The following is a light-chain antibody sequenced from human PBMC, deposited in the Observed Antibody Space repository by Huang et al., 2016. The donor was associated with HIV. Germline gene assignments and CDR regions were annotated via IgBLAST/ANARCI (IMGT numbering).Light chain of an antibody. CDR2: GAS. Sequence: EIVMTQSPATLSVSPGEGATLSCRASQGVSSNLAWYQQKPGQAPRLLIYGASTRAPDIPARFSGSGSGTEFTLTISSLQSEDFAVYYCQQYNNWPSYTFGQGTKLEIK. J-gene: IGKJ2*01. CDR1: QGVSSN. V-gene: IGKV3-15*01. CDR3: QQYNNWPSYT.